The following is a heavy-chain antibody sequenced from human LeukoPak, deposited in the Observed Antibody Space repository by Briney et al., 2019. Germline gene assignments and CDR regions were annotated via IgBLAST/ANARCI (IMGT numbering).Heavy chain of an antibody. CDR1: SESFSGYF. CDR2: INHRGST. Sequence: SETLSLTCGVYSESFSGYFWTYIRQPPGGGLEWIGDINHRGSTNYNPSLKSRVTISVDTSKNQFSLRLASVTAADTAVYYCARGSIYYDDSSAYFDYWGQGSLVTVSS. V-gene: IGHV4-34*01. J-gene: IGHJ4*02. D-gene: IGHD3-22*01. CDR3: ARGSIYYDDSSAYFDY.